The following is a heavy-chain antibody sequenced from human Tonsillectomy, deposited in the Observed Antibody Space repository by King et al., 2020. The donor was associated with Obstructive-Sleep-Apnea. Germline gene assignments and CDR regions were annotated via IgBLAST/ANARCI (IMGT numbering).Heavy chain of an antibody. Sequence: VQLQESGPGLVKPSQTLSLTCTVSGGSIRSDGYYWSWIRQHPEKGLEWIGYIFYRGTTYYNPSLKSRVTISIDTSENQFSLRLSSVTAADTAVYYCARDQIEKNYDSRGLDVYYYGMDVWGQGTTVIVSS. CDR3: ARDQIEKNYDSRGLDVYYYGMDV. D-gene: IGHD3-22*01. CDR2: IFYRGTT. V-gene: IGHV4-31*03. J-gene: IGHJ6*02. CDR1: GGSIRSDGYY.